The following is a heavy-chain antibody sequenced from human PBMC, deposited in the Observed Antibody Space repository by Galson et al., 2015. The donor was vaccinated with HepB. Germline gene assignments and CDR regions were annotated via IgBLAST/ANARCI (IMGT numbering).Heavy chain of an antibody. D-gene: IGHD2-15*01. V-gene: IGHV1-8*01. CDR3: ARGTRADCSGGSCNYYMDV. CDR2: MNPNSGNT. J-gene: IGHJ6*03. Sequence: SVKVSCKASGYTFTSYDINWVRQATGQGLEWMGWMNPNSGNTGYAQKFQGRVTMTRNTSISTAYMELSSLRSEDTAVYYCARGTRADCSGGSCNYYMDVWGKGTTVTVSS. CDR1: GYTFTSYD.